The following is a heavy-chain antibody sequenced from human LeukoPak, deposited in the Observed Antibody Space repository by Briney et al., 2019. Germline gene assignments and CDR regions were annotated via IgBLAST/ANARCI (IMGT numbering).Heavy chain of an antibody. D-gene: IGHD5-24*01. Sequence: GGSLRLSCAASGFTFSDYSMNWVRQTPRKGLEWVSCISASGDSTYYADSVKGRFTISRDNSKNTLYLQMNSLRVEDTAIYYCAKRWYLDYWGQGTLVTVSS. J-gene: IGHJ4*02. CDR1: GFTFSDYS. V-gene: IGHV3-23*01. CDR2: ISASGDST. CDR3: AKRWYLDY.